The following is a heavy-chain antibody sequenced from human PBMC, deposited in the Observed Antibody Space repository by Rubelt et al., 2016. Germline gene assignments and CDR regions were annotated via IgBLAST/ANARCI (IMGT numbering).Heavy chain of an antibody. CDR1: GFSLSTSGMC. Sequence: QVTSRESGPALVKPTQTLTLTCTFSGFSLSTSGMCVSWIRQPPGKALEWLARIDWDDDKYYSTSLKTRPTISKDTSKNQVVLTMTNMDPVDTATYYWARGRYSYGYIDYWGQGTLVTVSS. J-gene: IGHJ4*02. CDR3: ARGRYSYGYIDY. D-gene: IGHD5-18*01. V-gene: IGHV2-70*15. CDR2: IDWDDDK.